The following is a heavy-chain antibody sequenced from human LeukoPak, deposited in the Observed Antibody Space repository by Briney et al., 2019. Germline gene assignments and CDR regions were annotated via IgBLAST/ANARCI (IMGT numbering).Heavy chain of an antibody. Sequence: PGGSLRLSCAASGFSFSSYGMSWVRQAPGKGLEWISAITGSGGTTYYADSVEGRFTISRDNSKNTLYLQMTSLRAEDTAFYYCARDKSDWSLDPWGQGTPVTVSS. CDR2: ITGSGGTT. V-gene: IGHV3-23*01. CDR1: GFSFSSYG. J-gene: IGHJ5*02. D-gene: IGHD3-9*01. CDR3: ARDKSDWSLDP.